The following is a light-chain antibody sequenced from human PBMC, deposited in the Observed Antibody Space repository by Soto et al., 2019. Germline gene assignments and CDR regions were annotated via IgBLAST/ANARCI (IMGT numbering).Light chain of an antibody. CDR2: YAS. CDR1: QSVSNN. V-gene: IGKV3-15*01. CDR3: QQYNDWPPIT. Sequence: EIMMTQSPATLSVSPGESATLSCSARQSVSNNLAGYQHKPGQAPRLLIYYASTRATGIPARFSGSGSVTEFILTISSLQSEDFALYYCQQYNDWPPITFGQGTRLEIK. J-gene: IGKJ5*01.